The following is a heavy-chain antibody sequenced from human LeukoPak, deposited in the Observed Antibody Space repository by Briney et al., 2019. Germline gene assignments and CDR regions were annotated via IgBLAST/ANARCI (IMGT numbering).Heavy chain of an antibody. D-gene: IGHD3-22*01. V-gene: IGHV4-39*02. Sequence: SETLSLTCSVSAASIGSRGYFWAWIRQPPGKGLEWLVSLEDNGSPHYTPSPKSRFTMSAHTTKTRFSLELSSVSVADTAVYYCARYWDASGYAAFDIWGGGTMVTVSS. CDR2: LEDNGSP. J-gene: IGHJ3*02. CDR3: ARYWDASGYAAFDI. CDR1: AASIGSRGYF.